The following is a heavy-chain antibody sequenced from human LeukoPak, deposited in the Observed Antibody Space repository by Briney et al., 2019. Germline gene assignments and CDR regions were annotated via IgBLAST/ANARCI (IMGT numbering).Heavy chain of an antibody. CDR3: PKDLSISHAENDY. CDR1: GFTFSSYA. Sequence: GGSLRLSCAASGFTFSSYAMSWVRQAPGKGLEWVSAISGSGGSTYYADSVKGRFTISRDNSKNTLYLQMNSLRAEDTAVYYCPKDLSISHAENDYWGQGTLVTVSS. CDR2: ISGSGGST. D-gene: IGHD3-10*01. J-gene: IGHJ4*02. V-gene: IGHV3-23*01.